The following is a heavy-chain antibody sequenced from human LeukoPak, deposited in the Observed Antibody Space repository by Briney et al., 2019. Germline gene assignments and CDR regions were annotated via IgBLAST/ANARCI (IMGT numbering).Heavy chain of an antibody. D-gene: IGHD3-22*01. CDR1: GFTFSSYS. Sequence: GGFLRLSCAASGFTFSSYSMNWVRQAPGKGLEWVSSISSSSSYIYYADSVKGRFTISRDNAKNSLYLQMNSLRAEDTAVYYCARVDYDSSGYYTSNFDYWGQGTLVTVSS. V-gene: IGHV3-21*01. J-gene: IGHJ4*02. CDR3: ARVDYDSSGYYTSNFDY. CDR2: ISSSSSYI.